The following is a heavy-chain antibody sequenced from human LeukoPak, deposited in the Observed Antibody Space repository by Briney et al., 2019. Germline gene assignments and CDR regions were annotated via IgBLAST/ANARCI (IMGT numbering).Heavy chain of an antibody. J-gene: IGHJ3*02. V-gene: IGHV3-66*02. CDR2: IYSGGST. CDR3: AAVKNAFDI. D-gene: IGHD6-19*01. Sequence: GGSLRLSCTASGLTVSSNYMNWVRQAPGKGLEWVSIIYSGGSTYYADSVRGRFTISRDNSKDAVYLQMNSLKDEETAVYYCAAVKNAFDIWGQGTMVTVSS. CDR1: GLTVSSNY.